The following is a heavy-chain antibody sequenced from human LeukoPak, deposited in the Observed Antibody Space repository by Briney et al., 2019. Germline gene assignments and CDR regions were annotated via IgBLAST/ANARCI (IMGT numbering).Heavy chain of an antibody. Sequence: GGSLRLSCAASGFTFSSYGMHWVRQAPGKGLEWVAVIWYDGSNKYYADSVKGRFTISRDNSKNTLYLQMNSLRAEDTAVYYCAKDLGRETYDSSGYLYGMDVWGQGTTVTVSS. CDR2: IWYDGSNK. CDR1: GFTFSSYG. D-gene: IGHD3-22*01. V-gene: IGHV3-30*02. J-gene: IGHJ6*02. CDR3: AKDLGRETYDSSGYLYGMDV.